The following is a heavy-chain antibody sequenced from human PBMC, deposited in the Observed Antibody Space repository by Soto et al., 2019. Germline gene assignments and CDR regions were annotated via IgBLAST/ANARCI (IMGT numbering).Heavy chain of an antibody. CDR3: ARDQRYYYDSSGFYRWDH. D-gene: IGHD3-22*01. J-gene: IGHJ4*02. V-gene: IGHV1-18*01. CDR2: ISAYNDNT. Sequence: ASVKVSCKASGYTFTSYGFSWVRQAPGQGLERMGWISAYNDNTNYGQKFQGRVTMTTDTSTSTAYMELRSLRSDDTAVYYCARDQRYYYDSSGFYRWDHWGQGTLVTVSS. CDR1: GYTFTSYG.